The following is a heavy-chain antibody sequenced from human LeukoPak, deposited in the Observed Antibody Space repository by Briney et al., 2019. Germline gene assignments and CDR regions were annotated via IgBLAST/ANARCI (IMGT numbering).Heavy chain of an antibody. J-gene: IGHJ4*02. CDR3: ARMSSGYEDY. V-gene: IGHV3-23*01. CDR2: ISSSGSTT. D-gene: IGHD3-22*01. CDR1: GFTFSAYN. Sequence: GGSLRLSCAASGFTFSAYNMNWVRQAPGKGLEWVSAISSSGSTTYYADSVKGRFTISRDNSRNTVYLQMNSLRAEDTAVYYCARMSSGYEDYWGQGTLVTVSS.